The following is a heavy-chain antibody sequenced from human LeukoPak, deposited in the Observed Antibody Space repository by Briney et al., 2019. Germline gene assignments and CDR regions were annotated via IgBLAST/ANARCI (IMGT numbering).Heavy chain of an antibody. V-gene: IGHV4-59*11. CDR3: ARDVLTGSWIDY. J-gene: IGHJ4*02. CDR2: IYYSGST. D-gene: IGHD6-13*01. Sequence: SETLSLTCTVSGGSISSHYWSWIRQPPGKGLEGIGYIYYSGSTNYNPYLKSRVTISVDTSKNQFSLMLSSVTAADTAVYYCARDVLTGSWIDYWGQGTLVTVSS. CDR1: GGSISSHY.